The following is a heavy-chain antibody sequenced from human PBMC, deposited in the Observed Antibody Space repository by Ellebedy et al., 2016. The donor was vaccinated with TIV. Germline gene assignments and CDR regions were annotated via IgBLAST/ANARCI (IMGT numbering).Heavy chain of an antibody. D-gene: IGHD1-14*01. CDR3: TGRVALDY. Sequence: MPSETLSLTCSVSGGSISSSSYYLGWIRQAPGKGLEWIGSIYSSGTTYYNPSLKSRVTISIDTAKNQISLKLTSVTAADTAVYYCTGRVALDYWGQGTLVTVSS. V-gene: IGHV4-39*07. CDR2: IYSSGTT. CDR1: GGSISSSSYY. J-gene: IGHJ4*02.